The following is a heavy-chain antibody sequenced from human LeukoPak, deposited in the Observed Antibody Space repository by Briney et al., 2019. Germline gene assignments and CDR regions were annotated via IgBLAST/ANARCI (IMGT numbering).Heavy chain of an antibody. J-gene: IGHJ4*02. V-gene: IGHV1-2*02. CDR2: INSNNGGT. Sequence: GASVTVSSTASAYTFTSDYRGWVRQAPGQGQEWMGCINSNNGGTNYAQKFQGRVTMTRDTSISTAYMELSRLRSDDTAVYYCAVREGYCSSTSCYGGSSSPLDYWGQGTLVTVSS. CDR1: AYTFTSDY. CDR3: AVREGYCSSTSCYGGSSSPLDY. D-gene: IGHD2-2*01.